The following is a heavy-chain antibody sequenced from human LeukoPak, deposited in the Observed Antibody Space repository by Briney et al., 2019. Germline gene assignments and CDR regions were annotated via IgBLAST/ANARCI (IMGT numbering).Heavy chain of an antibody. J-gene: IGHJ4*02. CDR3: ATRRCSSTSCFFDY. Sequence: GGSLRLSCAASGFTFDDYGMSWVRQAPGKGLEWVSGINWNGGSTGYADSVKGRFTISRDNAKNSLYLQMNSLRAEDTAVYYCATRRCSSTSCFFDYWGQGTLVTVSS. CDR1: GFTFDDYG. V-gene: IGHV3-20*04. D-gene: IGHD2-2*01. CDR2: INWNGGST.